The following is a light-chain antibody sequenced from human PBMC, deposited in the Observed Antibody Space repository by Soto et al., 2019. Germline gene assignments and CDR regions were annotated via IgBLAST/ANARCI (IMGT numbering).Light chain of an antibody. CDR2: DDS. Sequence: IQLTQSPSSLSASVGDRVTITCRAGQDIGSALAWYQQRPGKAPKLLLYDDSNLEAGVPSRFSGSVSGTDFTLTITSLRPEDFATYYCQQFNGFPLTFGGGTKGPIK. CDR3: QQFNGFPLT. V-gene: IGKV1-13*02. CDR1: QDIGSA. J-gene: IGKJ4*01.